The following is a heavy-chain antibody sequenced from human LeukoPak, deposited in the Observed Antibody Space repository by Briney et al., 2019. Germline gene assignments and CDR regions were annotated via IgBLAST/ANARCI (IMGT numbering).Heavy chain of an antibody. D-gene: IGHD5-24*01. CDR2: ISYGGST. CDR3: ARQGRGGWLQCLDY. Sequence: SETLSLTCTVSGGSVSSGSYYWSWIRQPPGKGLEWIGWIGYISYGGSTNYNPSLESRVTISVDTSKNQFSLKLNSVTAADTAVYYCARQGRGGWLQCLDYWGQGILVTVSS. CDR1: GGSVSSGSYY. J-gene: IGHJ4*02. V-gene: IGHV4-61*01.